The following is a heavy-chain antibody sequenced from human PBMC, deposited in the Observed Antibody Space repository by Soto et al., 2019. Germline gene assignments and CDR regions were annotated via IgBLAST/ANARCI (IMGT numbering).Heavy chain of an antibody. D-gene: IGHD6-6*01. J-gene: IGHJ4*02. CDR2: IYWNDDK. V-gene: IGHV2-5*08. CDR3: AQVDDVAALFAY. CDR1: GFSLNISPMC. Sequence: SGPTLVNPTQTLTLTCTFSGFSLNISPMCVSWIRQPPGKALEWLAVIYWNDDKSYSPSLKSRLTISKDTSKKQVVLTMMNMAPVDTGTYYCAQVDDVAALFAYLGQGTLVTVSS.